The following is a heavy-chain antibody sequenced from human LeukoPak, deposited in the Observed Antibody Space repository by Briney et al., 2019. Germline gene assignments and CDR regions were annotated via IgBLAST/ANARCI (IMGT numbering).Heavy chain of an antibody. CDR2: INHSGST. J-gene: IGHJ4*02. D-gene: IGHD3-3*01. CDR1: GGSFSGYY. Sequence: PSETLPLTCAVYGGSFSGYYWSWIRQPPGKGLEWIGEINHSGSTNYNPSLKSRDTISVDPSKNQHSLKQAAVTAADTAVYYCARSFRESYYDFWSGYSTLDYWGQGTLVTVSS. V-gene: IGHV4-34*01. CDR3: ARSFRESYYDFWSGYSTLDY.